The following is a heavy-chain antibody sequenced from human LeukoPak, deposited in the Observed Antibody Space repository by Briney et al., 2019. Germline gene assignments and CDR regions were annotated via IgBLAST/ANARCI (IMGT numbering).Heavy chain of an antibody. V-gene: IGHV3-43*01. CDR2: AGWAGGTT. CDR3: AKELDTMFFDY. Sequence: GGSLRLSCAASGFTFGTYAMSWVRQAPGKGPEWVSLAGWAGGTTFYSDSVRGRFTISRDSGRKSVYLQMNSLTTDDTAFYFCAKELDTMFFDYWGQGALVTVSS. D-gene: IGHD3-10*02. J-gene: IGHJ4*02. CDR1: GFTFGTYA.